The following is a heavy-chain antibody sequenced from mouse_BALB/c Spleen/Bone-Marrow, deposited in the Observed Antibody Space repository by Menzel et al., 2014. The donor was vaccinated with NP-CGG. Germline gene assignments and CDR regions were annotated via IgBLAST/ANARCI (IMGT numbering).Heavy chain of an antibody. V-gene: IGHV1-63*02. CDR2: IYPGGGYT. CDR3: ARTRDGSSSYYAMDY. D-gene: IGHD1-1*01. Sequence: QVQLKESGAELARPGTSVKMSCKAAGYTFTNYWIGWVKQRPGHGLEWIGDIYPGGGYTNYNEKFKGKATLTADTSSSTAYMQLSSLTSEDSAIYYCARTRDGSSSYYAMDYWGQGTSVTVSS. CDR1: GYTFTNYW. J-gene: IGHJ4*01.